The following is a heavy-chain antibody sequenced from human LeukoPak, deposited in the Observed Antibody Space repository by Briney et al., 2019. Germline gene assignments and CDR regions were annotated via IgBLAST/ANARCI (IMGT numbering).Heavy chain of an antibody. CDR2: ISPTGSTT. CDR1: GFSFSGHW. V-gene: IGHV3-74*01. CDR3: ARGPNSNWSGLDF. J-gene: IGHJ4*02. D-gene: IGHD6-6*01. Sequence: GGSLKLSCTASGFSFSGHWMHWARQLPGKGLVWVSRISPTGSTTSYADSVKGRFTVSRDNAKNTLYLQVNNLRAEDTAVYYCARGPNSNWSGLDFWGQGTLLTVSS.